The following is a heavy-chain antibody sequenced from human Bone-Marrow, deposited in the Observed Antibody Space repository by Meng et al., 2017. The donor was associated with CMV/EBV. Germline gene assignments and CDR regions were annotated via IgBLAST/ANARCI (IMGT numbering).Heavy chain of an antibody. D-gene: IGHD1-26*01. CDR2: VYYSGST. V-gene: IGHV4-59*01. CDR1: GGSIRSSY. J-gene: IGHJ6*02. Sequence: SETRSPTFTVSGGSIRSSYWSWIRQPPGKGLEWIGYVYYSGSTDYNPALKSRVTILVDTAKNQFSLKLSSVTPADTAVYYCAREIGGATDLTTGMAVWGQGTMVPVAS. CDR3: AREIGGATDLTTGMAV.